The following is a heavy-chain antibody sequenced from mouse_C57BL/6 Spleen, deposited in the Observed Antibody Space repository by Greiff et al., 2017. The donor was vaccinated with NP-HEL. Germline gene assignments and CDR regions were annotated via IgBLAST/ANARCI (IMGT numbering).Heavy chain of an antibody. J-gene: IGHJ2*01. D-gene: IGHD1-1*01. CDR3: ARGLRSLYYFDY. V-gene: IGHV1-81*01. Sequence: QVQLKESGAELARPGASVKLSCKAPGYTFTSYGISWVKQRTGQGLEWIGEIYPRSGNTYYNEKFKGKATLTADKSSSTAYMELRSLTSEDSAVYFCARGLRSLYYFDYWGQGTTLTVSS. CDR2: IYPRSGNT. CDR1: GYTFTSYG.